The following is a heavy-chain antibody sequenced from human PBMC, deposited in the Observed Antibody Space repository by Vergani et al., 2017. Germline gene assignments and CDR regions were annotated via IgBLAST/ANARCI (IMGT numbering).Heavy chain of an antibody. V-gene: IGHV1-2*02. CDR3: ARVRPISTYYYYYMDV. CDR2: INPNSGGT. CDR1: GYTFTGYY. Sequence: QVQLVQSGAEVKKPGASVKVSCKASGYTFTGYYMHWVRQAPGQGLEWMGWINPNSGGTNYAQKFQGRVTMTRDTSISTAYMELSRLRSDDTAVYYCARVRPISTYYYYYMDVWGKGTTVTVSS. J-gene: IGHJ6*03.